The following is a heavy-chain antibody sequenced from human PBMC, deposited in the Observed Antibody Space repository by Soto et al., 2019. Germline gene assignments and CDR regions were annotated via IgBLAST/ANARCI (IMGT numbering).Heavy chain of an antibody. CDR1: GYSFTSYW. CDR3: ARQARYSSSWPD. V-gene: IGHV5-10-1*04. CDR2: IDPSDSYT. J-gene: IGHJ4*02. D-gene: IGHD6-13*01. Sequence: GESLKISCKGSGYSFTSYWISWVRQMPGKGLEWMGRIDPSDSYTNYSPSFQGQVTISADKSISTAYLQWSSLKASDTAMYYCARQARYSSSWPDWGQGTLVTVSS.